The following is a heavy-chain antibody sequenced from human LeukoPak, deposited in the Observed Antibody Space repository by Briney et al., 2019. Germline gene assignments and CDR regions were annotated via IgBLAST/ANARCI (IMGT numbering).Heavy chain of an antibody. CDR2: IWYDGSNK. D-gene: IGHD6-19*01. Sequence: PGGSLRLSCAASGFTFSSYGMHWVRQAPGKGLEWEAVIWYDGSNKYYADSVKGRFTISRDNSKNTLYLQMNSLRAEDTAVYYCARDQGSYSSGWYTLHWGQGTLVTVSS. J-gene: IGHJ4*02. CDR1: GFTFSSYG. CDR3: ARDQGSYSSGWYTLH. V-gene: IGHV3-33*01.